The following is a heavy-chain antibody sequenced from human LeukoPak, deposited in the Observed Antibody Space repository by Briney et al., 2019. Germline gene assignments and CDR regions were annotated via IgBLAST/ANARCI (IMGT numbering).Heavy chain of an antibody. CDR1: GFTFDDYA. J-gene: IGHJ4*02. Sequence: PGRSLRLSCAASGFTFDDYAMHWVRQAPGKGLEWVSGISWNSGSIGYADSVKGRFTISRDNAKNSLYLQMNSLRAEDTAVYYCAKSIVVVIPRYFDYWGQGTLVTVSS. CDR3: AKSIVVVIPRYFDY. CDR2: ISWNSGSI. V-gene: IGHV3-9*01. D-gene: IGHD3-22*01.